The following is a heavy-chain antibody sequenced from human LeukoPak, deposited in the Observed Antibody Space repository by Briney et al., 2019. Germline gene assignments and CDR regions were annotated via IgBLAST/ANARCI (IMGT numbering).Heavy chain of an antibody. CDR3: ARRRGWVTTTGYYYYGMDV. CDR1: GGSFSGYY. J-gene: IGHJ6*02. Sequence: ASETLSLTCAVYGGSFSGYYWSWIRQPPGKGLEWIGEINHSGSTNYNPSLKSRVTISVDTSKNQFSLKLSSVTAADTAVYYCARRRGWVTTTGYYYYGMDVWGQGTTVTVSS. V-gene: IGHV4-34*01. CDR2: INHSGST. D-gene: IGHD4-17*01.